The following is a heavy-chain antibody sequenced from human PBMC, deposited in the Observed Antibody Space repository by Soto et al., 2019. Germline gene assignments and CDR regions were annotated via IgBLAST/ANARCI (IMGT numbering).Heavy chain of an antibody. CDR2: IYYSGST. V-gene: IGHV4-39*01. J-gene: IGHJ4*02. CDR1: GGSISSRSYY. CDR3: ATRPPGGGWLGVFDY. Sequence: PSETLSLTCTVSGGSISSRSYYWGWIRQPPGKGLEWIGSIYYSGSTYYKSSLKSRITISVDTSKNQFSLKLSSVTAADTAVYYCATRPPGGGWLGVFDYWGQGALVTVS. D-gene: IGHD5-12*01.